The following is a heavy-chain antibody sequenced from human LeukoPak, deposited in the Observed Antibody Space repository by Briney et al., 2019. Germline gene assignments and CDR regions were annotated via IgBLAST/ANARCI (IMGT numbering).Heavy chain of an antibody. CDR1: GGSISSYY. CDR2: IYYSGST. D-gene: IGHD3-3*01. CDR3: ARDLGTYYDFWSGSREDAFDI. V-gene: IGHV4-59*12. J-gene: IGHJ3*02. Sequence: PSETLSLTCTVSGGSISSYYWSWIRQPPGKGLEWIGYIYYSGSTNYNPSLKSRVTISVDTSKNQFSLKLSSVTAADTAVYYCARDLGTYYDFWSGSREDAFDIWGQGTMVTVSS.